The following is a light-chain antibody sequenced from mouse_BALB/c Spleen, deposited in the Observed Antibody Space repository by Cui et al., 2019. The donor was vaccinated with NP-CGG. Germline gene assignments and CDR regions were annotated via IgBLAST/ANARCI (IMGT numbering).Light chain of an antibody. CDR1: TGAVTTSNY. CDR3: ALWYSNHWV. Sequence: QAAVTPESALTTSPGETVTLTCRSSTGAVTTSNYANWVQEKPDHLFTGLIGGTNNRAPGVPARFSGSLIGDKVALTITGAQTEDEAIYFCALWYSNHWVFGGGTKLTVL. V-gene: IGLV1*01. CDR2: GTN. J-gene: IGLJ1*01.